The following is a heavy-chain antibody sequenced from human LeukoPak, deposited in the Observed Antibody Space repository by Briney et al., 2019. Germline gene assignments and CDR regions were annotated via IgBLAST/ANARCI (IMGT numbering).Heavy chain of an antibody. V-gene: IGHV3-48*03. CDR1: GFTFSSYE. Sequence: PGGSLRLSCAASGFTFSSYEMNWVRQAPGKGLEWVSYISSSGSTIYYADSVKGRFTISGDNAKNSLYLQMNSLRAEDTAVYYCARCSGGSCYYFDYWGQGTLVTVSS. CDR3: ARCSGGSCYYFDY. CDR2: ISSSGSTI. D-gene: IGHD2-15*01. J-gene: IGHJ4*02.